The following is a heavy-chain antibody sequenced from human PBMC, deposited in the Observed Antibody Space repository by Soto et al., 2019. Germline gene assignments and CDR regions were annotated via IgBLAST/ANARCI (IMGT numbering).Heavy chain of an antibody. J-gene: IGHJ4*02. CDR2: IRNRPNSYTT. Sequence: PGGSLRLSCAASGFTFSDHYMDWVRQGPGKGLEWVGRIRNRPNSYTTQYAASVKGRFAVLRDDSENLVYLQMNDLKTEDTAVYYCVRDSGRGFYFDYWGQGAQVTVSS. CDR1: GFTFSDHY. CDR3: VRDSGRGFYFDY. D-gene: IGHD3-10*01. V-gene: IGHV3-72*01.